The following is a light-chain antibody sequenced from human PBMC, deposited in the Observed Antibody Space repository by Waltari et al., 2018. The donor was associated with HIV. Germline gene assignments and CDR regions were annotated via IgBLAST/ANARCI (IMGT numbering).Light chain of an antibody. CDR3: QQLNSYPLA. CDR2: AAS. J-gene: IGKJ3*01. Sequence: DIQLTQSPSFLSASVGDRVTITCRASQGISSYLAWYQQKPGKAPKLLIYAASTLQSGVPSRFSGSGSGTEFTLTISSLQPEDFATYYCQQLNSYPLAFGPGTKVDIK. V-gene: IGKV1-9*01. CDR1: QGISSY.